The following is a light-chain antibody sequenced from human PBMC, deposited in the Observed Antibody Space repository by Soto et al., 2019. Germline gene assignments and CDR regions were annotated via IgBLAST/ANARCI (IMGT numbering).Light chain of an antibody. J-gene: IGKJ4*01. V-gene: IGKV3-20*01. CDR1: KGVISSD. CDR2: VAT. Sequence: EIVLTQSPDTLSLSPGEIATLSSRSSKGVISSDLARYQQNPGKPPRLLIYVATIRATGIPDRFSGSGSGTDFTLTVTRMEPEDFAVYYCQHYGTSVGGGMKVVFK. CDR3: QHYGTS.